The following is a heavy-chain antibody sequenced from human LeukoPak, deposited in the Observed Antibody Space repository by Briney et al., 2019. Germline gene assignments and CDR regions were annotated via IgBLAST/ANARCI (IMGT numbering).Heavy chain of an antibody. D-gene: IGHD2-21*02. CDR2: INPNSGGT. CDR1: GYTFTGYY. Sequence: GASVKVSCKASGYTFTGYYMHWVRQAPGQGLEWMGWINPNSGGTNYAQKFQGRVTMTRDTSISTAYMELSRLRSDDTAVYYCARVSEVTVEAFDIWGQGTMVTVSS. CDR3: ARVSEVTVEAFDI. J-gene: IGHJ3*02. V-gene: IGHV1-2*02.